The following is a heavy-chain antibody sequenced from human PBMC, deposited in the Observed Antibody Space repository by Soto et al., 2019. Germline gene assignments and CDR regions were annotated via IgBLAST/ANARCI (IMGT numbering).Heavy chain of an antibody. J-gene: IGHJ6*02. D-gene: IGHD3-22*01. V-gene: IGHV2-70*01. CDR1: VFSLSTSGMC. Sequence: SGPTLLNPTQTLTLTCTLSVFSLSTSGMCVSWIRQPPGKALEWLALIDWDDDKYYSTSLKTRLTISKDTSKNQVVLTMTNMDPVDTATYYCARIHYYDSSGYDGMDVWGQGTTVTVSS. CDR3: ARIHYYDSSGYDGMDV. CDR2: IDWDDDK.